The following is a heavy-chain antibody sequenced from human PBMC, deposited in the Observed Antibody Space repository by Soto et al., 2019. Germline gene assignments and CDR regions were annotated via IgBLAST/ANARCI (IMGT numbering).Heavy chain of an antibody. V-gene: IGHV4-39*01. D-gene: IGHD4-17*01. CDR2: IYYSGST. Sequence: QLQLQESGPGLVKPSATLSLTCTVSGGSISSSSSYWGWLRQPPGNGLEWIGYIYYSGSTNYNPSLMSRVTISVDTSKNQFSLKLNSVTAADTAVYYCARQTRGAAKVTSVRNWFDPWGQGALVTVSS. CDR1: GGSISSSSSY. CDR3: ARQTRGAAKVTSVRNWFDP. J-gene: IGHJ5*02.